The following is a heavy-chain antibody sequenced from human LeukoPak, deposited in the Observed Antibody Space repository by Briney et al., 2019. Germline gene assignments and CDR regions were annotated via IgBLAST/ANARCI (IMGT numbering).Heavy chain of an antibody. CDR2: IDTNTGTP. D-gene: IGHD5-12*01. Sequence: ASVKVSCKASGYTFSSYTLSWLRQAPGQGLEWMGWIDTNTGTPTYAQGFTGRFVFSLDSSVSTAYLQISSLKAEDIAVYYCVRQYSGYESLYFDSWGQGTLVTVSS. J-gene: IGHJ4*02. CDR1: GYTFSSYT. V-gene: IGHV7-4-1*02. CDR3: VRQYSGYESLYFDS.